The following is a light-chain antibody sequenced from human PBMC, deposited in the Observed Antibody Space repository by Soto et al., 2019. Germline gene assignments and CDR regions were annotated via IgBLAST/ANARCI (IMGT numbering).Light chain of an antibody. CDR2: KAS. Sequence: DIQMTQSPSSLSASVGDRVIITCRASKSISNYLNWYQQKPGKAPKLLIDKASSLERGVPSRFSGSGSGTAFTLPISSLQHDDFATYYCQQYNSYLGTFGQGTKVDIK. CDR1: KSISNY. J-gene: IGKJ1*01. CDR3: QQYNSYLGT. V-gene: IGKV1-5*03.